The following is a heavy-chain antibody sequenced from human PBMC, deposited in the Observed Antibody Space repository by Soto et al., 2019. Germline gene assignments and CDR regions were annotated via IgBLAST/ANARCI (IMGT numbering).Heavy chain of an antibody. D-gene: IGHD6-19*01. CDR1: GGSISSYY. J-gene: IGHJ5*02. Sequence: SETLSLTCTVSGGSISSYYWSWIRQPPGKGLEWIGYIYYSGSTNYNPSLKSRVTISVDTSKNQFSLKLSSVTAADTAVYYCARDSSSGWYLGWFDPWGQGTLVTVSS. CDR2: IYYSGST. CDR3: ARDSSSGWYLGWFDP. V-gene: IGHV4-59*01.